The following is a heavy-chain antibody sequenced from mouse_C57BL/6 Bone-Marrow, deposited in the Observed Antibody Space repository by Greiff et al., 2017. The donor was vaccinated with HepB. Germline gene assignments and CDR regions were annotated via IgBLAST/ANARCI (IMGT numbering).Heavy chain of an antibody. J-gene: IGHJ1*03. V-gene: IGHV5-4*01. CDR1: GFTFSSYA. Sequence: EVQRVESGGGLVKPGGSLKLSCAASGFTFSSYAMSWVRQTPEKRLEWVATISDGGSYTYYPDNVKGRFTISRANAKNNLYLQMRHLKSEDTAMYYCAREATVVERYFDVWGTGTTVTVSS. D-gene: IGHD1-1*01. CDR3: AREATVVERYFDV. CDR2: ISDGGSYT.